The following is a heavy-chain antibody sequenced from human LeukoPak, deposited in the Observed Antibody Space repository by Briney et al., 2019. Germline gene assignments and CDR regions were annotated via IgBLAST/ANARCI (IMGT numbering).Heavy chain of an antibody. CDR1: GFTFSSYW. Sequence: PGGSLRLSCAASGFTFSSYWMSWVRQAPGKGLEWVANIKQDGSEKYYVDSVKGRFTISRDNAKNSLYLQMNSLRAEDTAVYYCARVGGEVVVVPAATGYYYYMDVWGKGTTVTVSS. J-gene: IGHJ6*03. V-gene: IGHV3-7*01. CDR2: IKQDGSEK. CDR3: ARVGGEVVVVPAATGYYYYMDV. D-gene: IGHD2-2*01.